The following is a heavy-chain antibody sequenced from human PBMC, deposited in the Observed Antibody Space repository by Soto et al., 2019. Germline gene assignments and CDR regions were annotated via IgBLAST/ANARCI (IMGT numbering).Heavy chain of an antibody. Sequence: QVQLQQWGAGLSKPSETLSLTCAISGGSFSGYFWTWIRQPPGKGLEWIGEMNHRGSSNYNESLNSRVTIEVDTSKNQFSLQLRSVTAADTAVYYGARTGPSYCSSDTCSGYIDSWAQGTLVTVPS. V-gene: IGHV4-34*01. CDR3: ARTGPSYCSSDTCSGYIDS. D-gene: IGHD2-2*01. CDR1: GGSFSGYF. J-gene: IGHJ4*02. CDR2: MNHRGSS.